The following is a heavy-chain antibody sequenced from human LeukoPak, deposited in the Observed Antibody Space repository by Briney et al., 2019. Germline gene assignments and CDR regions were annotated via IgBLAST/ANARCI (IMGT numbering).Heavy chain of an antibody. J-gene: IGHJ4*02. CDR2: INPNSSGT. CDR1: GYIFTDNY. CDR3: ARIVLSGYSYGSFE. Sequence: GASVKVSCKASGYIFTDNYMHWVRQAPGQGLEWMGWINPNSSGTNYAQKFQGRVTMTRDTSISTAYMELSRLRSDDTAVYYCARIVLSGYSYGSFEWGQGTLVTVSS. V-gene: IGHV1-2*02. D-gene: IGHD5-18*01.